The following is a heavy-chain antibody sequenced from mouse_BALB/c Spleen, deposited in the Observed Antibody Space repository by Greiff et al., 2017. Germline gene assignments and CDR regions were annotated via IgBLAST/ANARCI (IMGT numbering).Heavy chain of an antibody. CDR2: INPGSGGT. J-gene: IGHJ1*01. V-gene: IGHV1-54*01. CDR1: GYAFTNYL. CDR3: ARRGMITWYFEV. Sequence: VKLQESGAELVRPGTSVKVSCKASGYAFTNYLIEWVKQRPGQGLEWIGVINPGSGGTNYNEKFKGKAKLTAGKSSSTAYMLLSSLTSDDSAVYFCARRGMITWYFEVWGAGTTVTVSA. D-gene: IGHD2-4*01.